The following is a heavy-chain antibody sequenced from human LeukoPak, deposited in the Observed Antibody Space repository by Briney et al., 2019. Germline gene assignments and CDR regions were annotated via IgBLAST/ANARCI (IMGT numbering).Heavy chain of an antibody. CDR2: IYYSGST. J-gene: IGHJ3*02. D-gene: IGHD4-17*01. CDR1: GGSISSGDYY. Sequence: PSETLSLTCTVSGGSISSGDYYWSWIRQPPGKGLEWIGYIYYSGSTYYNPSLKSRVTISVDTSKNQFSLKLSSVTAADTAVYYCAREHDYGDYVHAFDIWGQGTMVTVSS. CDR3: AREHDYGDYVHAFDI. V-gene: IGHV4-30-4*01.